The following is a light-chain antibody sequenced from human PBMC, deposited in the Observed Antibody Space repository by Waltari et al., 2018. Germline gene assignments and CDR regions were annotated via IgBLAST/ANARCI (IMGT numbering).Light chain of an antibody. CDR3: QQYGSPPLT. CDR1: QSVNNNY. Sequence: DIVLTQSPGTLSLFPGKRATLSCRASQSVNNNYLAWYLQKPGQAPRLLIYGASSRAIGIPDRFSGSGSGTDFTLTISRLEPEDFAVFYCQQYGSPPLTFGGGTKVEIK. V-gene: IGKV3-20*01. J-gene: IGKJ4*01. CDR2: GAS.